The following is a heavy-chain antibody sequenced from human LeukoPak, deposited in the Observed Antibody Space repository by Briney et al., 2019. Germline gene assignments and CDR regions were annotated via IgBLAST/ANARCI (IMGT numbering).Heavy chain of an antibody. CDR2: ISWNSGSI. V-gene: IGHV3-9*01. CDR1: GFTFDDYA. D-gene: IGHD3-10*01. CDR3: AKDNHGRSGSRYYYYYYGMDV. J-gene: IGHJ6*02. Sequence: PGRSLRLSCAASGFTFDDYAMHWVRQAPGKGLEWGSGISWNSGSIGYADSVKGRFTISRDNAKNYLYLHMNSLRAEDTALYYCAKDNHGRSGSRYYYYYYGMDVWGQGTMVTVSS.